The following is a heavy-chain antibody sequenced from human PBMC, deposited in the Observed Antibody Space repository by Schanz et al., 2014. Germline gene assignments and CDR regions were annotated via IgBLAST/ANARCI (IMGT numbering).Heavy chain of an antibody. V-gene: IGHV1-3*04. D-gene: IGHD2-21*01. J-gene: IGHJ4*02. CDR3: AKVAEEGGHINNWGGDYFDF. Sequence: QVHLVQSGAEVKKPGSSVKVSCKASGGTFSSDTFSWVRQAPGRRLEWMGWINTASGNTRYSEAFQGRVTMTRDTSAATAYMELSSLTSEDTAVYYCAKVAEEGGHINNWGGDYFDFWGQGTLVTVSS. CDR1: GGTFSSDT. CDR2: INTASGNT.